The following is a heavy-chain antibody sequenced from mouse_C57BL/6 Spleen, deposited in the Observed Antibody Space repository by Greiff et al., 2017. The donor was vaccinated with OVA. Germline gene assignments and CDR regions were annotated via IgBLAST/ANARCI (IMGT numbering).Heavy chain of an antibody. CDR1: GFTFSDYG. CDR2: ISRGSSTI. J-gene: IGHJ2*01. D-gene: IGHD2-3*01. CDR3: ARAGYYEIDY. V-gene: IGHV5-17*01. Sequence: EVQVEESGGGLVKPGGSLKLSCAASGFTFSDYGMHWVRQAPEKGLEWVAYISRGSSTIYYADTVKGRFTISRDNAKNTLFLQLTSLRSEDTAMYYCARAGYYEIDYWGQGTTLTVSS.